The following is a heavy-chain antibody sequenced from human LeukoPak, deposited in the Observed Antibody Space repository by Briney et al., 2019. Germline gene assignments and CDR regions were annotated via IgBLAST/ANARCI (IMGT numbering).Heavy chain of an antibody. CDR1: GGSISSSSYS. D-gene: IGHD3-3*01. CDR2: IYYSGSI. CDR3: ARHKYDFWSGYLFDY. V-gene: IGHV4-39*01. J-gene: IGHJ4*02. Sequence: SETLSLTCTVSGGSISSSSYSWGWIRQPPGKGLEWIGSIYYSGSIYYNPSLKSRVTISVDTSKNQFSLKLSSVTAADTAVYYCARHKYDFWSGYLFDYWGQGTLVTVSS.